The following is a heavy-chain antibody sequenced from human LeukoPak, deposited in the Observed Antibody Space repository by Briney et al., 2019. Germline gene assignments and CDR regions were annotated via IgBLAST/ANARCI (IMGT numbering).Heavy chain of an antibody. CDR1: GYTFTGYH. CDR3: ARGITISGSGMFDY. D-gene: IGHD3-9*01. J-gene: IGHJ4*02. CDR2: INPNSGAT. Sequence: GASVKVSCKPSGYTFTGYHIHWVRQAPGQGLEWMGWINPNSGATNYAQKFQGRVATTRDTSISTAYMELSGLTYDDAAVYHCARGITISGSGMFDYWGQGTLVTVSS. V-gene: IGHV1-2*02.